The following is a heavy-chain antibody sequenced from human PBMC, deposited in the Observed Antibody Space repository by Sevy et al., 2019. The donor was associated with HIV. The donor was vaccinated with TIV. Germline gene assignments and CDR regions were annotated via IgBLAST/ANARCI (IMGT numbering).Heavy chain of an antibody. V-gene: IGHV1-8*02. Sequence: VSVKVSCKASGDTFSTYDINWVRQAPGQGLERTGWMSPKSRGTGFAQKFQGRLTTTRDRSINTAYMELSSLRSEDTAVSYCASGGSGDVWNYGYYYYGMDVWGQGTTVTVSS. CDR3: ASGGSGDVWNYGYYYYGMDV. CDR1: GDTFSTYD. D-gene: IGHD3-3*01. J-gene: IGHJ6*02. CDR2: MSPKSRGT.